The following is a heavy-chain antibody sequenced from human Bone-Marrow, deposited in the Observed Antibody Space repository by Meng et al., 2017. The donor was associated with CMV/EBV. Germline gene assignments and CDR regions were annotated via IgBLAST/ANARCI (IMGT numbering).Heavy chain of an antibody. CDR2: ISSSSSYT. CDR1: GFTFSTYS. CDR3: ARSQHCGSTSCYIPDC. Sequence: GESLKISCAASGFTFSTYSMQWVRQAPGKGLDWVSSISSSSSYTSYANSVKGRFTISRDNTKESLYLQMNSLRAEDTAVYYCARSQHCGSTSCYIPDCWGQGTLVTVSS. V-gene: IGHV3-21*01. J-gene: IGHJ4*02. D-gene: IGHD2-2*02.